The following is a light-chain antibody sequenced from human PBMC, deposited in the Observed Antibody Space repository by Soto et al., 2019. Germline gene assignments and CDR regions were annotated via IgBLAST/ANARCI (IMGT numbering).Light chain of an antibody. CDR1: SSDVGAYDY. CDR2: EVT. Sequence: QSVLTQPASVSGSPGQSITVSCTGTSSDVGAYDYVSWYQHHPGKAPKLIIYEVTNRPSGVSNRFSGSKSGNTASLTISGLQAEDEADYYCNSYTRSTKHVFGTGTKGTVL. J-gene: IGLJ1*01. V-gene: IGLV2-14*01. CDR3: NSYTRSTKHV.